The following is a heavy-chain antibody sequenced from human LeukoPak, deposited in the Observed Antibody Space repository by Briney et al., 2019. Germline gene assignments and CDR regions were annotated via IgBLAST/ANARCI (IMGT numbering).Heavy chain of an antibody. CDR2: IIPIFGTA. Sequence: GASVKVSCKASGGTFSSYAISWVRQAPGQGLEWMGGIIPIFGTANYAQKFQGRVTITADESTSTAYMELSSLRSEDTAVYYCARGHLGASYYYDSSGLDWGQGTLVTVSS. CDR1: GGTFSSYA. J-gene: IGHJ4*02. D-gene: IGHD3-22*01. CDR3: ARGHLGASYYYDSSGLD. V-gene: IGHV1-69*13.